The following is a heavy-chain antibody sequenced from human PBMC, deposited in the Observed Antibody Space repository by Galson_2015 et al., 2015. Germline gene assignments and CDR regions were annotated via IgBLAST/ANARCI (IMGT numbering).Heavy chain of an antibody. CDR1: GFTFSSYS. CDR3: AKGSYRRIAPYYLDY. Sequence: SLRLSCAASGFTFSSYSMNWVRQAPGKGLEWVSSISSSSSYIYYADSVKGRFTISRDNAKNSLYLQMNSLRAEDTAVYYCAKGSYRRIAPYYLDYWGQGTLVPVSS. CDR2: ISSSSSYI. J-gene: IGHJ4*02. V-gene: IGHV3-21*01. D-gene: IGHD3-16*02.